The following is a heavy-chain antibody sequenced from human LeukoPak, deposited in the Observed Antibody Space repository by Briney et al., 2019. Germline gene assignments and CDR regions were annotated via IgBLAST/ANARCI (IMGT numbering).Heavy chain of an antibody. CDR3: ARDRETGYYYGVDV. D-gene: IGHD1-14*01. V-gene: IGHV1-18*01. J-gene: IGHJ6*02. CDR1: GYTFTTYG. Sequence: ASVKVSCKASGYTFTTYGINWVRQAPGQGLEWMGWISGYNGNTNSAQKVQGRITITTDTSPSTAYMELRSLRSDSTAVYYCARDRETGYYYGVDVWGQGSTVTVSS. CDR2: ISGYNGNT.